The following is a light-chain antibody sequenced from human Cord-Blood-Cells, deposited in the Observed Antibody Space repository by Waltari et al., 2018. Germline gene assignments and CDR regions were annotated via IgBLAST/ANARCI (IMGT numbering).Light chain of an antibody. CDR2: DAY. CDR1: QRVSSY. Sequence: DIVLTQSPATLSLSPGERATLPCRASQRVSSYLAWYQQKPGQAPRVLIYDAYNRATGMPARISGIGSGTDFTLTISSLEPEDFAVYYCQQRINWPWTFGQGTKVEIK. CDR3: QQRINWPWT. J-gene: IGKJ1*01. V-gene: IGKV3-11*01.